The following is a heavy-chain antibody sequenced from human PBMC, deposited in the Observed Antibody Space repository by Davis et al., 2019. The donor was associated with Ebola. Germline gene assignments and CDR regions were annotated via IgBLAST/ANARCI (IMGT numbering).Heavy chain of an antibody. CDR2: ISSSSSYI. CDR3: AIANRGAVADTGDY. Sequence: PGGSLRLSCAASGFTFSSYSMNWVRQAPGKGLEWVSSISSSSSYIYYADSVKGRFTISRDNAKNSLYLQMNSLRAEDTAVYYCAIANRGAVADTGDYWGQGTLVTVSS. J-gene: IGHJ4*02. D-gene: IGHD6-19*01. V-gene: IGHV3-21*04. CDR1: GFTFSSYS.